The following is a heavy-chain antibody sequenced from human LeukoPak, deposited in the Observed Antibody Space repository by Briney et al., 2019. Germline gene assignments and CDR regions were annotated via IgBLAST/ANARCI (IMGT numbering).Heavy chain of an antibody. J-gene: IGHJ6*03. D-gene: IGHD2-2*01. CDR1: GFTFSSYA. CDR3: ATGGPSSTSSYYMDV. V-gene: IGHV3-23*01. Sequence: GGSLRLSCAASGFTFSSYAMSWVRQAPGKGLEWVSAISGSGGSTYYADSVKGRFTISRDNSKNTLYLQMNSLRAEDTAVYYCATGGPSSTSSYYMDVWGKGTTVTVSS. CDR2: ISGSGGST.